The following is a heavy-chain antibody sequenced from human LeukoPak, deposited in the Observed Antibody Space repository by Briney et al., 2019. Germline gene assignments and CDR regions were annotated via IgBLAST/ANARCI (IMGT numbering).Heavy chain of an antibody. CDR1: GGSFSGYY. D-gene: IGHD6-19*01. Sequence: SETLSLTCAVYGGSFSGYYWSWIRQSAGKGLEWIGRIYTSGSTNYNPSLKSRVTMSVDTSKNQFSLKLSSVTAADTAVYYCARDSYQIGYSSGWYSDYWGQGTLVTVSS. J-gene: IGHJ4*02. V-gene: IGHV4-4*07. CDR3: ARDSYQIGYSSGWYSDY. CDR2: IYTSGST.